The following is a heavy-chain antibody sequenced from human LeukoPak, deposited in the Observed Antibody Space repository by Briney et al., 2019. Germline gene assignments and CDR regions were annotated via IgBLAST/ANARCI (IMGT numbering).Heavy chain of an antibody. CDR1: GGTFSSYA. Sequence: ASVKVSCKASGGTFSSYAISWVRQAPGQELEWMGGIIPIFGTANYAQKFQGRVTITADESTSTAYMELRSLRSDDTAVYYCARDTVPGYGGNNDAFDIWGQGTMVTVSS. CDR3: ARDTVPGYGGNNDAFDI. V-gene: IGHV1-69*13. CDR2: IIPIFGTA. D-gene: IGHD4-23*01. J-gene: IGHJ3*02.